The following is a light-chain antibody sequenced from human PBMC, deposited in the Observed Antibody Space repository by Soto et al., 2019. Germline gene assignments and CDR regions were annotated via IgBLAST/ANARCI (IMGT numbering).Light chain of an antibody. CDR1: KGITNF. J-gene: IGKJ4*01. CDR3: QQHNSNS. V-gene: IGKV1D-17*01. CDR2: AAS. Sequence: NIQMTQSPSAMSASVGDRVTITCRARKGITNFLAWFQQKPGKVPNHLIFAASSLQSGVPSSFSGSGSGTEFTLTISSLQPEDSATYSCQQHNSNSFGGGAKVEIK.